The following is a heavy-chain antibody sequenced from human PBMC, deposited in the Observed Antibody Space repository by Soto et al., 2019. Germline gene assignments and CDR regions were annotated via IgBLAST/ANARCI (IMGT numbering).Heavy chain of an antibody. CDR3: ARHVAVPRTRGFDY. Sequence: QVQLQESSPGLVKPSGTLSLTCAVSGASISDNWWSWVRQPPGKGLEWIGEIYHSGTTTYNPSLKSRVIISVDKSASQISLTLNSVTAADTAIYYCARHVAVPRTRGFDYWGQGTPVTVSS. J-gene: IGHJ4*02. CDR1: GASISDNW. CDR2: IYHSGTT. V-gene: IGHV4-4*02. D-gene: IGHD2-15*01.